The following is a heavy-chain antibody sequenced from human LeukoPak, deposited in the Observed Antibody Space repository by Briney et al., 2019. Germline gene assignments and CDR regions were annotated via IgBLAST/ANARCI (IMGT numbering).Heavy chain of an antibody. Sequence: GGSLRLSCAASGFTFSSYDMHWVRQVTGKGLEWDSAIGTAGDTYYPGSVKGRFTISRENAKNSLYLQMNSLRAGDTAVYYCARGDGYDSNFDYWGQGTLVTVSS. CDR3: ARGDGYDSNFDY. J-gene: IGHJ4*02. CDR1: GFTFSSYD. D-gene: IGHD5-12*01. V-gene: IGHV3-13*01. CDR2: IGTAGDT.